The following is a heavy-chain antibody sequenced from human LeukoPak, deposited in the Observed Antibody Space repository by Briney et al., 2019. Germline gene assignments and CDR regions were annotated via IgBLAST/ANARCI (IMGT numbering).Heavy chain of an antibody. CDR2: IFPSGGEI. CDR3: AKLLDMYYYDYFDY. CDR1: GFTFINYA. V-gene: IGHV3-23*01. Sequence: PGGSLRLSCSVSGFTFINYAMNWVRQPPGKGLEWVSSIFPSGGEIHYADSVRGRFTISRDNSKSILSLQMNSLRAEDTAVYYCAKLLDMYYYDYFDYWGQGTLVTVSS. D-gene: IGHD3-10*01. J-gene: IGHJ4*02.